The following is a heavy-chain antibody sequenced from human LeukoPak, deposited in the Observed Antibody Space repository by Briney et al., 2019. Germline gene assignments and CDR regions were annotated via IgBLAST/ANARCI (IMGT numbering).Heavy chain of an antibody. CDR2: VFYSGNT. CDR1: GGSISTYY. CDR3: VRLYDSGGLYFYYYMDV. J-gene: IGHJ6*03. D-gene: IGHD3-22*01. Sequence: TSETLSLTCTVSGGSISTYYWSWIRQPPGKGLEWIGYVFYSGNTIYNPSLKSRVSISEDTSKNQFSLRLSSVTAADTAAYYCVRLYDSGGLYFYYYMDVWGKGTTVTVSS. V-gene: IGHV4-59*08.